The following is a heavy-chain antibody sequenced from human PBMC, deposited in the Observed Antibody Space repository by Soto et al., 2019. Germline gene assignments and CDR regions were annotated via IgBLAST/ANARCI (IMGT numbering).Heavy chain of an antibody. Sequence: QVQLQQWGAGLLKPSETLSLTCAVYGGSFSGYYWSWIRQPPGKGLEWIGEINHSGSTNYNPSLKSRVTISVDTSKYQCALKLSSVTAADTAVYYCARGEGLWDYGDYPHYWGQGTLVTVSS. V-gene: IGHV4-34*01. CDR3: ARGEGLWDYGDYPHY. CDR1: GGSFSGYY. CDR2: INHSGST. J-gene: IGHJ4*02. D-gene: IGHD4-17*01.